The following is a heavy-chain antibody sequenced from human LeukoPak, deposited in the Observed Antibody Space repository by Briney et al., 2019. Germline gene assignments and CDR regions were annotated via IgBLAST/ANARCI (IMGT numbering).Heavy chain of an antibody. CDR2: IYHSGST. J-gene: IGHJ4*02. Sequence: SQTLSLTCTVSGGSISSGGYYWSWIRQPPGKGLEWIGYIYHSGSTYYNPSLKSRVTISVDRSKNQFSLKLSSATAADTAVYYCARGSLEYSSSSALDYWGQGTLVTVSS. V-gene: IGHV4-30-2*01. CDR3: ARGSLEYSSSSALDY. D-gene: IGHD6-6*01. CDR1: GGSISSGGYY.